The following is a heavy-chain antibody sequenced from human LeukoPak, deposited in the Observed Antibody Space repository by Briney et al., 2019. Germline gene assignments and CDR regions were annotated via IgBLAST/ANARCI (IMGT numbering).Heavy chain of an antibody. CDR2: IYPGDSDT. CDR1: GYSSTSYW. Sequence: GESLKISCKGSGYSSTSYWIGWVRQMPGKGLEWMGIIYPGDSDTRYSPSFQGQVTISADKSISTAYLQWSSLKASDTAMYYCARRGHYDSSGLDYWGQGTLVTVSS. J-gene: IGHJ4*02. CDR3: ARRGHYDSSGLDY. D-gene: IGHD3-22*01. V-gene: IGHV5-51*01.